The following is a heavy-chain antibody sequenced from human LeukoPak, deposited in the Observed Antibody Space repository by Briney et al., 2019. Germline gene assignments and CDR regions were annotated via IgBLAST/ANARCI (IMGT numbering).Heavy chain of an antibody. V-gene: IGHV3-30*18. CDR3: AKDVQLDY. J-gene: IGHJ4*02. CDR1: GFTFSSYG. D-gene: IGHD1-1*01. CDR2: ISYDGSNK. Sequence: GGSLRLSCAASGFTFSSYGMHWGRQAPGKGLEWVAVISYDGSNKYYADSVKGRFTISRDNSKNTLYLQMNSLRAEDTAVYYCAKDVQLDYWGPGTLVTVSS.